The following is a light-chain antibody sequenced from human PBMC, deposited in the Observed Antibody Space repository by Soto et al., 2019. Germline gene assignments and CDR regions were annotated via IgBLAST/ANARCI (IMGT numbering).Light chain of an antibody. V-gene: IGLV2-8*01. Sequence: QPVLTQPPSASGSPGQSVTISCTGTSSDDGGYHFVSWYQQHPGKAPKVLIYEVSKRASGVPDRFSGSKSGTTASLTVSGLQAEDEADYFCSSYAGSNNVVFGGGTQLTVL. CDR3: SSYAGSNNVV. CDR1: SSDDGGYHF. CDR2: EVS. J-gene: IGLJ7*01.